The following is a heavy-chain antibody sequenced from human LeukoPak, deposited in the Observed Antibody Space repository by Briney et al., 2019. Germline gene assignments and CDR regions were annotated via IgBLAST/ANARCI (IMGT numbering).Heavy chain of an antibody. Sequence: SVKVSCKASGGTFSSYAISWVRQAPGQGLEWMGGIIPIFGTANYAQKFQGRVTITTDESTSTAYMELSSLRSEDTAVYYCARADSSSRGRRDYYYYMDVWGKGTTVTVSS. D-gene: IGHD6-13*01. CDR3: ARADSSSRGRRDYYYYMDV. J-gene: IGHJ6*03. CDR1: GGTFSSYA. V-gene: IGHV1-69*05. CDR2: IIPIFGTA.